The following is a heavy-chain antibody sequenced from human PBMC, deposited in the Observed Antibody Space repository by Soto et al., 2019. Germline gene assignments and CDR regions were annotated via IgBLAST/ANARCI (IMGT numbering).Heavy chain of an antibody. J-gene: IGHJ6*02. D-gene: IGHD2-2*01. Sequence: QVQLVQSGAEVKKPGASVDVSCKASGYTFTNHYIHWVRQAPGQGLEWMGIIDPSGGSTRNAQKFQGRVTMARDRSTSKVYMELSSLRSEDTAVYYCASGYCRSTNCYYGMDVWGHGTTVTVSS. V-gene: IGHV1-46*01. CDR1: GYTFTNHY. CDR2: IDPSGGST. CDR3: ASGYCRSTNCYYGMDV.